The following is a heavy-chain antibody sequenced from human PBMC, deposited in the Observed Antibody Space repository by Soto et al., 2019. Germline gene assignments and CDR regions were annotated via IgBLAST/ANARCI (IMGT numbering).Heavy chain of an antibody. J-gene: IGHJ4*02. CDR1: GFTFSSYA. Sequence: GGSLRLSCAASGFTFSSYAMSWVRQAPGKGLEWVSAISGSGGSTYYADSVKGRFTISRDNSKNTLYLQMNSLSAEDTAVYYFATRDCRIVEATRFDFWGQGTMVTVSS. CDR3: ATRDCRIVEATRFDF. CDR2: ISGSGGST. V-gene: IGHV3-23*01. D-gene: IGHD1-26*01.